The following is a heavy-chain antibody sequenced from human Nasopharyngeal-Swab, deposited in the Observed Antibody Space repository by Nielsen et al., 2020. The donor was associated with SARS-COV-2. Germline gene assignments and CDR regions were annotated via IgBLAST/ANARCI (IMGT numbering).Heavy chain of an antibody. CDR2: ISGYNGDT. J-gene: IGHJ6*02. CDR1: GYRFSNYG. V-gene: IGHV1-18*01. Sequence: ASVKVSCKTSGYRFSNYGISWVRQAPGQGLEWMGWISGYNGDTNYAQKAQGRVTMTTDTSTNTAYMEVRSLRSDDTAVYYCARGDVYGMDAWGQGTTVTVSS. CDR3: ARGDVYGMDA. D-gene: IGHD5-24*01.